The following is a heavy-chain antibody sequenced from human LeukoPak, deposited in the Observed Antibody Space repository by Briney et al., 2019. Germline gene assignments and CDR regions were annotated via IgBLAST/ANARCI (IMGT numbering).Heavy chain of an antibody. Sequence: ASVKVSCKASGYTFTSHDINWVRQAPGQGLEWMGRISAHNGNANYAQKFQGRVTMTTDTLATTAYMELRSLRSDDTAVYYCARDLERYYDLEGRSGYWGQGTLVTVSS. CDR1: GYTFTSHD. V-gene: IGHV1-18*01. CDR2: ISAHNGNA. CDR3: ARDLERYYDLEGRSGY. D-gene: IGHD3-3*01. J-gene: IGHJ4*02.